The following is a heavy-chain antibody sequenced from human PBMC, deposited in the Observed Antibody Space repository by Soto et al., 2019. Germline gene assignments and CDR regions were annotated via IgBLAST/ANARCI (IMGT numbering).Heavy chain of an antibody. V-gene: IGHV1-3*01. CDR1: GYTSNNYA. D-gene: IGHD3-22*01. CDR2: INAGNGNT. CDR3: ARGPSHYYDSSGYYYAH. Sequence: GPSVKVSCKASGYTSNNYAMHWVRQAPGQGFEWMGCINAGNGNTKYSQKFQDRVTISRDTSASTAYMELSSLRYEDTAFYYCARGPSHYYDSSGYYYAHWGQGTLVTVSS. J-gene: IGHJ4*02.